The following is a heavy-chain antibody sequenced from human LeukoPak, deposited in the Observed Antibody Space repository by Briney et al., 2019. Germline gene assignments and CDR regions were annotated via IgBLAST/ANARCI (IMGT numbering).Heavy chain of an antibody. CDR3: AARQIVGATKVGWFDP. CDR1: GGSISSYY. J-gene: IGHJ5*02. Sequence: ETLSLTCTVSGGSISSYYWSWIRQPPGKGLEWIGYIYYSGSTNYNPSLKSRVTISVDTSKNQFSLKLSSVTAVDTAVYYCAARQIVGATKVGWFDPWGQGTLVTVSS. V-gene: IGHV4-59*01. D-gene: IGHD1-26*01. CDR2: IYYSGST.